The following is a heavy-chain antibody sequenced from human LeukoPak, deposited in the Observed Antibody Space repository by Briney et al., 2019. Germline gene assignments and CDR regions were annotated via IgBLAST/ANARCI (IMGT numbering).Heavy chain of an antibody. CDR3: ARAYYESSAYRHAVYFDY. D-gene: IGHD3-22*01. CDR2: IIPIFGTA. J-gene: IGHJ4*02. V-gene: IGHV1-69*13. CDR1: GGTFSSYA. Sequence: ASVKVSCKASGGTFSSYAISWVRQAPGQGLEWMGGIIPIFGTANYAQKFQGRVTITADESTSTAYMELSSLRSEDTAVYYCARAYYESSAYRHAVYFDYWGQGTLVTVSS.